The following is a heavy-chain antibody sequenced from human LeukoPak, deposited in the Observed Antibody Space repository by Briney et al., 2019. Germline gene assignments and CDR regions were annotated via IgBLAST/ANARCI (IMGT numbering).Heavy chain of an antibody. CDR1: GFTLSSYS. D-gene: IGHD2-15*01. Sequence: GGSLRLSCAASGFTLSSYSMKWVRQAPGKGLEWLSYISGSSRTIYYADSVKGGFTISRDNAKNSLYLQMDSLRAEDTAVYYCARESLGYCSGSTCYYFYMDFWGKGTTVTVSS. J-gene: IGHJ6*03. CDR3: ARESLGYCSGSTCYYFYMDF. V-gene: IGHV3-48*04. CDR2: ISGSSRTI.